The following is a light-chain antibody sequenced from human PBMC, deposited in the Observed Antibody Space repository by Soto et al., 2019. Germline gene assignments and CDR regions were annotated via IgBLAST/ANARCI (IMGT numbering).Light chain of an antibody. Sequence: QSVLTQPPSASGTPGQRVTISCSGGSSNIGTNTVNWYQQLPGTAPQLLIYSDNQRPSGVPDRFSGPKSGTSASLAISGLQSEDEADYYCASWDDSPNGYVFGTGTKLTVL. CDR3: ASWDDSPNGYV. CDR1: SSNIGTNT. J-gene: IGLJ1*01. CDR2: SDN. V-gene: IGLV1-44*01.